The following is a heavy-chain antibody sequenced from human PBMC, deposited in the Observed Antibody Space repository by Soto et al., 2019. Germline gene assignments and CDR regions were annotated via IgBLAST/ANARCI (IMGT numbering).Heavy chain of an antibody. CDR1: GYTFTSYA. J-gene: IGHJ4*02. CDR2: INAGNGNT. Sequence: QVQLVQSGAEVKKPGASVKVSCKAPGYTFTSYAMHWVRQAPGQRLEWMGWINAGNGNTRYSQKFQGRVTITRDTSAGTAYMELSSLRSEDTAVYYCARNGARDYVDSSDYWGQGTLVTVSS. CDR3: ARNGARDYVDSSDY. V-gene: IGHV1-3*01. D-gene: IGHD4-17*01.